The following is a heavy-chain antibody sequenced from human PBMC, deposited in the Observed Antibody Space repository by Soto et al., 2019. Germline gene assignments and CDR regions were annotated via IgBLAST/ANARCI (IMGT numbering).Heavy chain of an antibody. V-gene: IGHV1-69*12. J-gene: IGHJ6*02. CDR2: IIPIFGTA. Sequence: QVQLVQSGAEVKKPGSSVKVSCKASGGTFSSYAISWVRQAPGQGLEWMGGIIPIFGTANYAQKFQGRVTITADESTNTAYMELSSLRSEDTAVYYCARDGGYSYGQRAYYYYGMDVWGQGTTVTVSS. D-gene: IGHD5-18*01. CDR3: ARDGGYSYGQRAYYYYGMDV. CDR1: GGTFSSYA.